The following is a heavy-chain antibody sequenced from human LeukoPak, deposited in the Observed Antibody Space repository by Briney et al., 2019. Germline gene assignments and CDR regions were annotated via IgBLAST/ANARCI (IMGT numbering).Heavy chain of an antibody. J-gene: IGHJ5*02. CDR1: GGSISSYY. CDR2: IYYSGST. Sequence: SETLSLTCTVSGGSISSYYWSWIRQPPGKGLEWIGYIYYSGSTNYNPSLESRVIISVDTSKNQFSLKLSSVTAADTAVYYCARDLGYCSSTSCYTGLNWFDPWGQGTLVTVSS. CDR3: ARDLGYCSSTSCYTGLNWFDP. V-gene: IGHV4-59*01. D-gene: IGHD2-2*02.